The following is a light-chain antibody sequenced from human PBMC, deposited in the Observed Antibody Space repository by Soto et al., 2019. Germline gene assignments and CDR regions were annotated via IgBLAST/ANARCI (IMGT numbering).Light chain of an antibody. J-gene: IGKJ1*01. Sequence: DIQMTQSASTLSVSLGDRVTIACRASQVIRTWVAWYQQQPGKAPKLLIYDASNLESGVPSRFSGTASGTESTLTISSLKPDDFATYYCQHYNSYGTFGQGTKVDIK. CDR3: QHYNSYGT. CDR1: QVIRTW. CDR2: DAS. V-gene: IGKV1-5*01.